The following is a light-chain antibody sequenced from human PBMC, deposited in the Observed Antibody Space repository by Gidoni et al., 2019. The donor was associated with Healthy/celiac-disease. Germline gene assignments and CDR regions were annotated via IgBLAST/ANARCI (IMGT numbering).Light chain of an antibody. V-gene: IGLV1-44*01. CDR2: SNN. Sequence: QSVLTQPPSASGTPGPRVTISCSGSSSNIGSNTVTWYPQLPGTAHKLLIYSNNQRPSGVPDRFSGSKSGTSASLAISGLQSEDEADYYCAAWDDSLNGVVFGGGTKLTV. J-gene: IGLJ2*01. CDR1: SSNIGSNT. CDR3: AAWDDSLNGVV.